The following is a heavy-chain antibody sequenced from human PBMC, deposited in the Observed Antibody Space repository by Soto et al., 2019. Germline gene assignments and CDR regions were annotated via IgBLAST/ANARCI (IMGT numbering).Heavy chain of an antibody. J-gene: IGHJ3*02. CDR3: ARGCEPALPGVHAFDI. Sequence: GKGLEWIGYIYYSGSTYYNPSLKSRVTISVDTSKNQFSLKLSSVTAADTAVYYCARGCEPALPGVHAFDIWGHGTMVTVSS. CDR2: IYYSGST. D-gene: IGHD2-2*02. V-gene: IGHV4-31*02.